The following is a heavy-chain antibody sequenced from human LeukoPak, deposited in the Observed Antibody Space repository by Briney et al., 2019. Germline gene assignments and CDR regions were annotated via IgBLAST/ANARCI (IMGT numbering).Heavy chain of an antibody. CDR1: GFTFGSYA. Sequence: GRSLRLSCAASGFTFGSYAMHWVRQAPGKGLEWVAVISYDGSYKYYADSVKGRFTISRDNSKNTLYLQMNSLRAEDTAVYYCAKETSSSLDYWGQGTLVTVSS. V-gene: IGHV3-30*04. D-gene: IGHD6-6*01. CDR2: ISYDGSYK. CDR3: AKETSSSLDY. J-gene: IGHJ4*02.